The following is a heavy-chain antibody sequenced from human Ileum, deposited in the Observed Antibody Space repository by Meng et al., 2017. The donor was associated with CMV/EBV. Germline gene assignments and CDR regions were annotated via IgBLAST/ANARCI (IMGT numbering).Heavy chain of an antibody. D-gene: IGHD5-18*01. CDR3: TRSWIHLWSHDFDY. J-gene: IGHJ4*02. CDR1: GYNLTGHN. V-gene: IGHV1-2*06. Sequence: QVYLWQCGGDIKKPGASVKVACKASGYNLTGHNIHWVRQAPGQGLEWMGRINPNTGDTKNAQNFQGRVTMTRDTSNGTAYMELTNLRSDDTAVYFCTRSWIHLWSHDFDYWGQGTLVTVSS. CDR2: INPNTGDT.